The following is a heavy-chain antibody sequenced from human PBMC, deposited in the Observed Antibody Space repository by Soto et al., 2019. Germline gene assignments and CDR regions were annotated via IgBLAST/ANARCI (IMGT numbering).Heavy chain of an antibody. CDR2: IYYSGST. D-gene: IGHD3-10*01. V-gene: IGHV4-39*01. CDR3: ARHRYLWFGELLSQYYFDY. J-gene: IGHJ4*02. Sequence: SETLSLTCTVSGGSISSSSYYWGWIRQPPGKGLEWIGSIYYSGSTYYNPSLKSRVTISVDTSKNQFSLKLSSVTAADTAVYYCARHRYLWFGELLSQYYFDYWGQGTLVTVSS. CDR1: GGSISSSSYY.